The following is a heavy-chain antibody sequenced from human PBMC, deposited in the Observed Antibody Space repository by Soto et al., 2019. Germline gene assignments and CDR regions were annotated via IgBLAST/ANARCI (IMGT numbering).Heavy chain of an antibody. CDR3: ATRAAAGTNY. V-gene: IGHV4-34*01. D-gene: IGHD6-13*01. J-gene: IGHJ4*02. CDR1: GGSFSGYY. Sequence: QVQLQQWGAGLLKPSETLSLTCAVYGGSFSGYYWSWIRQPPGKGLEWIGEINHSGSTNYNPSLKSRVTISVDTSKSQFSLKLSSVTAADTAVYYCATRAAAGTNYWGQGTLVPVSS. CDR2: INHSGST.